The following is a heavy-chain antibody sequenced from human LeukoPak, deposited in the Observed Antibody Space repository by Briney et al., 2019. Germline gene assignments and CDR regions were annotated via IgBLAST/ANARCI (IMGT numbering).Heavy chain of an antibody. V-gene: IGHV3-23*01. Sequence: GVSLRLSCAASGFTFANYVITWVRQAPGKGLEWVSDIVGSGGNTFYANSVKGRFTISRDNSKNTLYLQMSSLRAEDSALYYCAKGSGYYGSNAEYYFDYWGQGTLVTVSS. CDR3: AKGSGYYGSNAEYYFDY. CDR2: IVGSGGNT. D-gene: IGHD4-23*01. CDR1: GFTFANYV. J-gene: IGHJ4*02.